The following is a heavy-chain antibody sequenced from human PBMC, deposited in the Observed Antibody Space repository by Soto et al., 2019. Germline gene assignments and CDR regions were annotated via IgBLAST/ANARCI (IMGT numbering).Heavy chain of an antibody. D-gene: IGHD6-6*01. Sequence: QLQLQESGPGLVKPSETLSLTCTVSGGSISSSSYYWGWLLQPPGKGLGWIGSIYYSGSTYYNSSLKSRVTISVDTSKNQFSLKLSSVTAADTAVYYCARLKAARLMDYWGQGTLVTVSS. CDR2: IYYSGST. J-gene: IGHJ4*02. CDR3: ARLKAARLMDY. V-gene: IGHV4-39*01. CDR1: GGSISSSSYY.